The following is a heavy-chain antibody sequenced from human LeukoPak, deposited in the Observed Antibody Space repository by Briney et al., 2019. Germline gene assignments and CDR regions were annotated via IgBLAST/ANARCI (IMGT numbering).Heavy chain of an antibody. CDR2: MNPNSGNT. CDR1: GYTFTSYD. CDR3: ARAGLYYYYYYMDV. J-gene: IGHJ6*03. V-gene: IGHV1-8*03. Sequence: ASVKVSCMTSGYTFTSYDINWVRQATGQGLEWMGWMNPNSGNTGYAQKFQGRVTITRNTSISTAYMELSSLRSEDTAVYYCARAGLYYYYYYMDVWGKGTTVTVSS. D-gene: IGHD1-14*01.